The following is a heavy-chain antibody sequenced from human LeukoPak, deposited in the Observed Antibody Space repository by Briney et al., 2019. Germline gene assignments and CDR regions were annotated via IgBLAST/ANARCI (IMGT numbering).Heavy chain of an antibody. Sequence: SETLSLTCTVSGGSISSGDYYWSWIRQPPGKGLEWIGYIYYSGSTNYNPSLKSRVTISVDTSKNQFSLKLSSVTAADTAVYYCARDLVWVGPHTPHFDYWGQGTLVTVSS. CDR1: GGSISSGDYY. CDR2: IYYSGST. J-gene: IGHJ4*02. D-gene: IGHD1-14*01. CDR3: ARDLVWVGPHTPHFDY. V-gene: IGHV4-61*08.